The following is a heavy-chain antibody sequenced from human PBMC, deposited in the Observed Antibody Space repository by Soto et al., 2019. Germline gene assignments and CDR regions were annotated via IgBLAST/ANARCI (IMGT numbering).Heavy chain of an antibody. CDR1: GGSLSNYY. D-gene: IGHD2-15*01. CDR2: IYHSGST. Sequence: QVQLQQWGAGLLKPSETLSLTCAVSGGSLSNYYWSWIRQPPGKGLEWIGEIYHSGSTNYNPSLKSRVTISADTSKNQFYLKLSSVPAGDPAVFYCATSKIYFFQVGGPHPVPLGFWAQEPLVTVSS. CDR3: ATSKIYFFQVGGPHPVPLGF. V-gene: IGHV4-34*02. J-gene: IGHJ4*02.